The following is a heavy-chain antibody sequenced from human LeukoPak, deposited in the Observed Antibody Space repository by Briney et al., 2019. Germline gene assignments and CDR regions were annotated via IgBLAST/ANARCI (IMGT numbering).Heavy chain of an antibody. CDR2: IYYSGST. CDR1: GGSISNDY. CDR3: ARHTSYGSGSQLRSWFDP. D-gene: IGHD3-10*01. V-gene: IGHV4-59*08. Sequence: SETLSLTCTVSGGSISNDYWSWVRQPPGKGLEWLGYIYYSGSTTYNPSFKSRVPLSVNTPKNQFSLKLSSVTAADTAVYYCARHTSYGSGSQLRSWFDPWGQGTLVTVSS. J-gene: IGHJ5*02.